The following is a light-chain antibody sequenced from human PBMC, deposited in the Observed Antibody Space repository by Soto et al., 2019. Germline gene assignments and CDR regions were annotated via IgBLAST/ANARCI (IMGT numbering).Light chain of an antibody. Sequence: EIVLXQXPXXLSLSPGERATLTCRASQSVSSSYLAWYQQKPGQAPRLLIYGASSRATGIPDRFSGSGSGTDFTLTISRLEPEDFAVYYCQQYGSSPMYTFGQGTKLEIK. CDR3: QQYGSSPMYT. CDR1: QSVSSSY. CDR2: GAS. J-gene: IGKJ2*01. V-gene: IGKV3-20*01.